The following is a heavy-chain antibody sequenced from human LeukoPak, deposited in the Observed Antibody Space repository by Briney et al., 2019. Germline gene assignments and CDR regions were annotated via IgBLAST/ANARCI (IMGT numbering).Heavy chain of an antibody. CDR3: AKDILVDYYDSSGYFSY. CDR2: ISGDGGST. D-gene: IGHD3-22*01. Sequence: GGSLRLSCAASGFTFDDYAMHWVRRAPGKGLEWVSLISGDGGSTYYADSVKGRFTISRDNSKNSLYLQMNSLRTEDTALYYCAKDILVDYYDSSGYFSYWGQGTLVTVSS. J-gene: IGHJ4*02. CDR1: GFTFDDYA. V-gene: IGHV3-43*02.